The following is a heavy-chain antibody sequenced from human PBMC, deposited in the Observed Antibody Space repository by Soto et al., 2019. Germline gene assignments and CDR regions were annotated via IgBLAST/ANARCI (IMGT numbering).Heavy chain of an antibody. Sequence: ASVQVSCTASGYPFTGYYMHWVRQAPGQGLEWMGWINPNSGGTNYAQKFQGWVTMTRDTSISTAYMELSRLRSDDTAVYYCARMIHSRSWYRSGAGSSPVYDVMAVWGRRCSVTVSS. CDR2: INPNSGGT. J-gene: IGHJ6*02. V-gene: IGHV1-2*04. D-gene: IGHD6-13*01. CDR1: GYPFTGYY. CDR3: ARMIHSRSWYRSGAGSSPVYDVMAV.